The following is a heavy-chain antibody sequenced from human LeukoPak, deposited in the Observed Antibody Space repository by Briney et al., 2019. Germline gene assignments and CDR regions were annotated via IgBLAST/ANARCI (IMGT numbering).Heavy chain of an antibody. CDR1: GFTFDEYG. Sequence: GGSLRLSCTASGFTFDEYGMSWVRQAPGKGLEWVSGISWNGGSTGYEDSVKGRFTISRDTSKNTVSLQMNSLRAEDTAVYYCAGDKTTGGWYEFDYWGQGTLVTVSS. CDR2: ISWNGGST. CDR3: AGDKTTGGWYEFDY. J-gene: IGHJ4*02. V-gene: IGHV3-20*04. D-gene: IGHD6-19*01.